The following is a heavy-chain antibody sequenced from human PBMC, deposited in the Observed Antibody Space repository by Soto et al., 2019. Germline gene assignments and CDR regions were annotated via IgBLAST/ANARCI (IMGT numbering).Heavy chain of an antibody. J-gene: IGHJ4*02. V-gene: IGHV3-74*01. CDR3: ARENSSSYYFDY. CDR2: ISTDGTNT. D-gene: IGHD6-6*01. CDR1: GFTFSSYW. Sequence: EEQLVESGGGLVQPGGSLTLSCAASGFTFSSYWMHWVRQVPGKGLVWVSRISTDGTNTNYADSVRGRFSISRDDAKNTLSLQMNSLRAEDTAVYFCARENSSSYYFDYWGQGTLVTVSS.